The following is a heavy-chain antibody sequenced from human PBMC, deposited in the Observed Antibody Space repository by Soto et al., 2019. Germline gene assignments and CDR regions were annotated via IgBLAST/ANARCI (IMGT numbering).Heavy chain of an antibody. CDR1: GYRFVDYY. V-gene: IGHV1-46*01. CDR3: ARVHCGGDCRPGEWFYYYGMDV. CDR2: INPKGGEL. Sequence: ASVKVSCKAAGYRFVDYYIHWVRQAPGQGLERMGIINPKGGELKHAQKFQGRVTMTMDTSTSTVYMDLRSLTYEDTAVYYCARVHCGGDCRPGEWFYYYGMDVWGHGTTVPVS. J-gene: IGHJ6*02. D-gene: IGHD2-21*01.